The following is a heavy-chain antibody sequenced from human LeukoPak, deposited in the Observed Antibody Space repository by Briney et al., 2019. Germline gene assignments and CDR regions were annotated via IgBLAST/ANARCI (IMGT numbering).Heavy chain of an antibody. J-gene: IGHJ3*02. V-gene: IGHV4-30-4*01. Sequence: SETLSLTCTVSGGSISSGDYYWSWSRQPPGKGLEWIGYIYYSGSAYYDPSLKSRVTVSVDTSKNQFSLKLSSVTAADTAMYYCASNGYYHDSSGYYYGDAFDNWGQGTMVTVSS. CDR3: ASNGYYHDSSGYYYGDAFDN. CDR2: IYYSGSA. CDR1: GGSISSGDYY. D-gene: IGHD3-22*01.